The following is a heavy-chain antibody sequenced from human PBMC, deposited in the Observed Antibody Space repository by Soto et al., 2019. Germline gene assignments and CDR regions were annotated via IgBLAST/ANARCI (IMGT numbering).Heavy chain of an antibody. Sequence: QVQLVQSGAEVKKPGASVKVSCKASGYTFTSYGISWVRQAPGQGLEWMGWISAYNGNTNYAQKLQGRVTMTTDTSTSTASMELRSLRSDDTAVYYCARHYYYYDSEGGWFDPWGQGTLVTVSS. V-gene: IGHV1-18*01. D-gene: IGHD3-22*01. CDR1: GYTFTSYG. CDR2: ISAYNGNT. J-gene: IGHJ5*02. CDR3: ARHYYYYDSEGGWFDP.